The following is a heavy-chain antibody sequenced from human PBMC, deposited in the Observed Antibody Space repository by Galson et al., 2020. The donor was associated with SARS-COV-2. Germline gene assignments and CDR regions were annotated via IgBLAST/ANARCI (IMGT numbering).Heavy chain of an antibody. CDR1: GYTLTELS. Sequence: ASVKVSCKVSGYTLTELSMHWVRQAPGKGLEWMGGFDPEDGETIYAQKFQGRVTMTEDTSTDTAYMELSSLRSEDTAVYYCATSSDVWQIYYFDYWGQGTLVTVSS. CDR3: ATSSDVWQIYYFDY. V-gene: IGHV1-24*01. D-gene: IGHD2-8*01. J-gene: IGHJ4*02. CDR2: FDPEDGET.